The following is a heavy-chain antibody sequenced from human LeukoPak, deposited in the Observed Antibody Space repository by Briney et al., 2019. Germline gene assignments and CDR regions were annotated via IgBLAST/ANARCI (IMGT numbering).Heavy chain of an antibody. CDR3: ARVEYCSSTSCYSGGWFDP. CDR2: INHSGST. D-gene: IGHD2-2*02. J-gene: IGHJ5*02. V-gene: IGHV4-34*01. CDR1: GGSFSGYY. Sequence: SETLSLTCAVYGGSFSGYYWSWIRQPPGKGLEWIGEINHSGSTNYNPSLKSRVTISVDTSKNQFSLKLSSVTAADTAVYYCARVEYCSSTSCYSGGWFDPWGQGTLVTVSS.